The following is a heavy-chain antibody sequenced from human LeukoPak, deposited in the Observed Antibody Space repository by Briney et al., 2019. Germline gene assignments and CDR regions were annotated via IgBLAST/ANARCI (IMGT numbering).Heavy chain of an antibody. CDR3: ARDTSGSKPFDY. Sequence: ASVKVSCKASGYTFTGYYMHWVRQAPGQGLEWMGRINPNSGGTNYAQKFQGRVTITRDTSISTAYMELSRLRSDDTAVYYCARDTSGSKPFDYWGQGTLVTVSS. CDR1: GYTFTGYY. J-gene: IGHJ4*02. CDR2: INPNSGGT. D-gene: IGHD3-10*01. V-gene: IGHV1-2*06.